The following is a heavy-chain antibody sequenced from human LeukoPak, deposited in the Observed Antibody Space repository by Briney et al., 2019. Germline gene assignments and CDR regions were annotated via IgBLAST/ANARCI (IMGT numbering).Heavy chain of an antibody. V-gene: IGHV3-74*01. Sequence: GGSLRLSCAASGFTFSSEWMHWVRQAPGRGLVWISHINSDGGSTHYGDSVKGRFTVSRDNSKNTLYLQMNSLRPEDTAMYYCAKNDPDSSEDWGQGTLVTVSS. J-gene: IGHJ4*02. CDR3: AKNDPDSSED. D-gene: IGHD3-22*01. CDR2: INSDGGST. CDR1: GFTFSSEW.